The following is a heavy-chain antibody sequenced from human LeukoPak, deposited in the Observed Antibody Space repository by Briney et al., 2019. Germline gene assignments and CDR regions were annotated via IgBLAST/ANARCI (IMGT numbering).Heavy chain of an antibody. J-gene: IGHJ6*04. CDR2: INHSGST. V-gene: IGHV4-34*01. Sequence: SETLSLTCAVYGGSFSGYYWSWIRQPPGKGLEWIGEINHSGSTNYNPSLKSRVTISVDTSKNQFSLKLSSVTAADTAVYYCARPVPPSRRITMVRGVNRGWDVWGKGTTVTVSS. CDR1: GGSFSGYY. CDR3: ARPVPPSRRITMVRGVNRGWDV. D-gene: IGHD3-10*01.